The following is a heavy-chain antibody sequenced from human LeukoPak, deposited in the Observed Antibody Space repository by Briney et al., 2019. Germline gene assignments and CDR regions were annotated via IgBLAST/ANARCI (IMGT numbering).Heavy chain of an antibody. V-gene: IGHV4-34*01. J-gene: IGHJ6*04. CDR2: INHSGST. CDR1: GGSFSGYY. CDR3: ARGGVVVPAATAMDV. Sequence: SETLSLTCAVYGGSFSGYYWSWIRQPPGKGLEWIGEINHSGSTNYNPSLKSRVTISVDTSKNQLSLKLSSVTAADTAVYYCARGGVVVPAATAMDVWGKGTTVTVSS. D-gene: IGHD2-2*01.